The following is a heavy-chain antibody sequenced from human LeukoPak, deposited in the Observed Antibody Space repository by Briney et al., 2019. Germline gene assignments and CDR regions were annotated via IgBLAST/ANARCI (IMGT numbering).Heavy chain of an antibody. J-gene: IGHJ5*02. CDR2: MNPNSGNT. D-gene: IGHD3-10*01. CDR3: ARGGGIWFGIVNWFDP. CDR1: GYTFTGYY. Sequence: ASVKVPCKASGYTFTGYYMHWVRQAPGQGLEWMGWMNPNSGNTGYAQEFQGRVTITRNTSISTAYMELSSLRSEDTAVYYCARGGGIWFGIVNWFDPWGQGTLVTVSS. V-gene: IGHV1-8*03.